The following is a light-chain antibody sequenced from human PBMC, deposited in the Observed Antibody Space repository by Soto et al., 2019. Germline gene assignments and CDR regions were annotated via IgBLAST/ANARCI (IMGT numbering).Light chain of an antibody. V-gene: IGKV1-39*01. CDR1: QPISNY. Sequence: DVQMTQSPSSLSASVGDRVTITCRASQPISNYLNWYQQKVGEAPKDLIFGASSLQSGVPSKFSGSGYGTDFTLIINNLHPDDFATYYCQQTHAVPLTFGQGTRL. CDR3: QQTHAVPLT. CDR2: GAS. J-gene: IGKJ5*01.